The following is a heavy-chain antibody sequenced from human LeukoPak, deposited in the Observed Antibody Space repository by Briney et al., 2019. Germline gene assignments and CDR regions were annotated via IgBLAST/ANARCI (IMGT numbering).Heavy chain of an antibody. CDR3: ARGLVRYFDWLGVPDY. V-gene: IGHV1-18*01. Sequence: ASVKVSCKASGYTFTSYGISWVRQDPGQGLEWMGWISAYNGNTNYAQKLQGRVTMTTDTSTSTAYMELRSLRSDDTAVYYCARGLVRYFDWLGVPDYWGQGTLVTVSS. J-gene: IGHJ4*02. CDR2: ISAYNGNT. D-gene: IGHD3-9*01. CDR1: GYTFTSYG.